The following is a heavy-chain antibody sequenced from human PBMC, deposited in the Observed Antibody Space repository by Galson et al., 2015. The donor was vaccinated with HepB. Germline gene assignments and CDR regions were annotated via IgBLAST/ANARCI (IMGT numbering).Heavy chain of an antibody. D-gene: IGHD3-16*02. J-gene: IGHJ4*02. V-gene: IGHV4-39*06. Sequence: SETLSLTCTVSGDSISSSGYYWGWIRQPPGQGLEWVGSIDYSGNTYYTPSLQSRVTISVDTSNNQFPLKLFSVSAAATAVYYCMRGGVLYRRETYYFDYWGRGALVTVSS. CDR3: MRGGVLYRRETYYFDY. CDR1: GDSISSSGYY. CDR2: IDYSGNT.